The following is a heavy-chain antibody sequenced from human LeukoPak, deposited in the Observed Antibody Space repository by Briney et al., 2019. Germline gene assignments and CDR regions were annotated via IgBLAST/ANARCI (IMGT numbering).Heavy chain of an antibody. Sequence: SVKVSCTASGGTFSSYAISWVRQAPGQGLEWMGGIIPIFGTANYAQKFQGRVTITADKSTSTAYMELSSLRSEDTAVYYCAREWQMALDYWGQGTLVTVSS. D-gene: IGHD5-24*01. V-gene: IGHV1-69*06. J-gene: IGHJ4*02. CDR3: AREWQMALDY. CDR1: GGTFSSYA. CDR2: IIPIFGTA.